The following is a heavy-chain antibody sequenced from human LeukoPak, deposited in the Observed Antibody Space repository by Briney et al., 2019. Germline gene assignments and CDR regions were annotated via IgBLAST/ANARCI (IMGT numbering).Heavy chain of an antibody. D-gene: IGHD3/OR15-3a*01. CDR2: INSSGANI. CDR3: ARGAGLDHY. CDR1: GFTFSRYF. J-gene: IGHJ4*02. Sequence: GGSLRLSCVASGFTFSRYFMNWVRQAPGKGLEWVSSINSSGANIYYVDSVKGRFVISRDNAKNSVYLQMNRLRGEDTAVYYCARGAGLDHYWGQGTLVTVSS. V-gene: IGHV3-21*06.